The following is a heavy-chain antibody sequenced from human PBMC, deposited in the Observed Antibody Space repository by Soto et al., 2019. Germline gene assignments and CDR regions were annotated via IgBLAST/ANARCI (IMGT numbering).Heavy chain of an antibody. J-gene: IGHJ6*02. D-gene: IGHD6-13*01. CDR3: ARETPSAAAAYYYYGPDV. CDR1: GGTFSSYF. V-gene: IGHV1-69*01. CDR2: IIPVFGTA. Sequence: QVQLVQSGAEVKKAGSSVKVSCKVSGGTFSSYFINWVRQAPGQGLEWGGGIIPVFGTASYAEKFQGRVTITANESTRTAYMELSRVRSDDTDVYYCARETPSAAAAYYYYGPDVWGQGTTVTVPS.